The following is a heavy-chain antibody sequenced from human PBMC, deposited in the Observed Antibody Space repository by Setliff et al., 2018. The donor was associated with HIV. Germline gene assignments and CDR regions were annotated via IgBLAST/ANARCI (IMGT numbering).Heavy chain of an antibody. J-gene: IGHJ3*02. Sequence: SVKVSCKASGGTFSSYTITWVRQAPGQGLEWMGRIIPILGIADYALKFQGRVSISADKSTSTAYMELRSLRSDDTAVYYCARSRYDSGGYPDAFDIWGQGTMVTVSS. CDR3: ARSRYDSGGYPDAFDI. D-gene: IGHD3-22*01. CDR1: GGTFSSYT. V-gene: IGHV1-69*02. CDR2: IIPILGIA.